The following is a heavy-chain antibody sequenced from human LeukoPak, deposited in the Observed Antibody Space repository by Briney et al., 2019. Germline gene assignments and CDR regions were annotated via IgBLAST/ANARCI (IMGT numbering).Heavy chain of an antibody. CDR1: GDSIISGSYY. CDR3: ARGTDWTYDILTGYSPRMGRYYFDY. Sequence: PSETLSLTCTVSGDSIISGSYYWSWIRQPPGKGLEWIGYIYYSGSTNYNPSLKSRVTISVDTSKNQFSLKLSSVTAADTAVYYCARGTDWTYDILTGYSPRMGRYYFDYWGQGTLVTVSS. V-gene: IGHV4-61*01. D-gene: IGHD3-9*01. CDR2: IYYSGST. J-gene: IGHJ4*02.